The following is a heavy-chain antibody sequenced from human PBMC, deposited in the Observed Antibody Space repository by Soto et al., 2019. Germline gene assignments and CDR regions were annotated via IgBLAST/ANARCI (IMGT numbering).Heavy chain of an antibody. Sequence: PSQTLSLTCAISGDSVSTNSATWDWIRHSPSRGLEWLGRTYYRSKWYNDYAVSVKGRITINPDTSNNQLSLQLNSVTPDDTAVYYCARLIGNSWFDSWGQGTLVTVSS. D-gene: IGHD2-8*01. CDR1: GDSVSTNSAT. CDR2: TYYRSKWYN. CDR3: ARLIGNSWFDS. V-gene: IGHV6-1*01. J-gene: IGHJ5*01.